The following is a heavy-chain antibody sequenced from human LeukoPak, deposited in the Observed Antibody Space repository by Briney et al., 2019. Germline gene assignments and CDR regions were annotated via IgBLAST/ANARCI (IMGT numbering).Heavy chain of an antibody. CDR1: GDSISSYY. D-gene: IGHD2-15*01. Sequence: SDTLSLTCTVSGDSISSYYWSWIRQPPGKGLEWIGYIYYSGSTNYNPSIKSRVTISVDTSKNQVYLKLSSVTAADTAVYYCARGARYCSGGSCLDYWGQGTLVTVSS. V-gene: IGHV4-59*07. CDR3: ARGARYCSGGSCLDY. CDR2: IYYSGST. J-gene: IGHJ4*02.